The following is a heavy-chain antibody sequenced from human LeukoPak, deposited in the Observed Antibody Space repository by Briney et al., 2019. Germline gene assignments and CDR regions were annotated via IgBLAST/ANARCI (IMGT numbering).Heavy chain of an antibody. CDR2: ITGEGAHT. CDR3: AKGTLGYCTSNRCYPFDS. V-gene: IGHV3-23*01. Sequence: GGSLRLSCTASGFTLSLYAMSWVRQAPGKGLEWISGITGEGAHTWYADSVKGRFTISRDNSKTTMFLQMNSLRAEDAAVYFCAKGTLGYCTSNRCYPFDSWGPGTLVTVSS. J-gene: IGHJ4*02. CDR1: GFTLSLYA. D-gene: IGHD2-2*01.